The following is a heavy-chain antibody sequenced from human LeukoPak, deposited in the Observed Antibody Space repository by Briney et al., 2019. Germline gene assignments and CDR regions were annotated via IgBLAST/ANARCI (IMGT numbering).Heavy chain of an antibody. CDR1: GGTFSSYA. Sequence: ASVKVSCKASGGTFSSYAISWVRQAPGQGLEWMAIINPRDDSTIYAQKFQGRITMTRDMSTSTVYMELNSLTSEDTAVYYCARRVGGYYFFDYWGQGTLVTVSS. J-gene: IGHJ4*02. D-gene: IGHD3-10*01. CDR3: ARRVGGYYFFDY. CDR2: INPRDDST. V-gene: IGHV1-46*01.